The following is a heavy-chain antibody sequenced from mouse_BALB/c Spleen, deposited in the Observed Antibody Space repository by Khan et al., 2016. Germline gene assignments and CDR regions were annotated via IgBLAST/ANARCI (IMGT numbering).Heavy chain of an antibody. Sequence: EVQLQESGPGLVKPSQSLSLTCTVTGYSITSDYAWNWIRQFPGNKLEWMGYIIYSGSTSYNPSLKSRTSITRDSSQNQFFLQLTSVTPEDTATYFCGRHRRAELFFDVWGAGTTVTVSS. D-gene: IGHD3-1*01. CDR3: GRHRRAELFFDV. J-gene: IGHJ1*01. CDR2: IIYSGST. V-gene: IGHV3-2*02. CDR1: GYSITSDYA.